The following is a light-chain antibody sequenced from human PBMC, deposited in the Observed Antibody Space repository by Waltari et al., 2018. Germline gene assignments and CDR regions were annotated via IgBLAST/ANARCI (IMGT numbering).Light chain of an antibody. CDR1: QRLLHSDGKTY. CDR2: EVS. J-gene: IGKJ1*01. Sequence: SQRLLHSDGKTYLDWYLQKAGQSPHLLIYEVSSRFSGVTDRVSGSGSGTDFTLKISRVEAEDVGVYYCMHGKNVPPAFGQGTKVEIK. V-gene: IGKV2-29*02. CDR3: MHGKNVPPA.